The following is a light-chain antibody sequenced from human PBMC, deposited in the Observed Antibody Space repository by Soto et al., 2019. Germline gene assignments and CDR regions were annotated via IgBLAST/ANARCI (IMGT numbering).Light chain of an antibody. J-gene: IGKJ2*01. CDR3: QEYGGSPLYA. V-gene: IGKV3-20*01. CDR1: QSVSSTY. Sequence: EIVLTQSPASLSLSPGERATLSCRASQSVSSTYFAWYQQKPGQAPRLLIFATSTRAAGIPDRFSGSGSGTDFTLTINRLEPEDFAVYYCQEYGGSPLYAFGQGTKLESK. CDR2: ATS.